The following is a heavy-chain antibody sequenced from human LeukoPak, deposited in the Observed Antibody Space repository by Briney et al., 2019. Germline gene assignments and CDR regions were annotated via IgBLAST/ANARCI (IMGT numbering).Heavy chain of an antibody. CDR3: ARTTYYDLWSGYYGYYYGMDV. Sequence: HPGGSLRLSCAASGFTFSGYWMHWVRQAPGKGLVWVSRINSDGSSTSYADSVKGRFTISRDNAKNTLYLQMNSLRAEDTAVYYCARTTYYDLWSGYYGYYYGMDVWGQGTTVTVSS. CDR2: INSDGSST. V-gene: IGHV3-74*01. J-gene: IGHJ6*02. CDR1: GFTFSGYW. D-gene: IGHD3-3*01.